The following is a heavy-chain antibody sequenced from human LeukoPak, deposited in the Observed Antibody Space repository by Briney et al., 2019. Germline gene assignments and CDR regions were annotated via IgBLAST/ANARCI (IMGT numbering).Heavy chain of an antibody. CDR3: ARDPPGEHYGDYYYYYMDV. J-gene: IGHJ6*03. V-gene: IGHV1-18*01. CDR2: ISAYNGNT. Sequence: GASVKVSCKASGYTFTSYGISWVRQAPGQGLEWMGWISAYNGNTNYAQKLQGRVTITTDTSTSTAYMELRSLRSDDTAVYYCARDPPGEHYGDYYYYYMDVWGKGTTVTVSS. D-gene: IGHD4-17*01. CDR1: GYTFTSYG.